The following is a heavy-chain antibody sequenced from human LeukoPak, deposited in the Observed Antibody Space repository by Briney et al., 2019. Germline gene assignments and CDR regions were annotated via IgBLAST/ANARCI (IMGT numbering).Heavy chain of an antibody. CDR2: VYYSGST. CDR3: ASMIQPGVDV. Sequence: SETLSLTCTVSGGSISSYYWSWIRQPPGKGLEWIGYVYYSGSTNSNPSLKSRVTISVDTSKNQFSLKLSSVTAADTAVYYCASMIQPGVDVWGQGTTVTVSS. D-gene: IGHD5-18*01. V-gene: IGHV4-59*08. J-gene: IGHJ6*02. CDR1: GGSISSYY.